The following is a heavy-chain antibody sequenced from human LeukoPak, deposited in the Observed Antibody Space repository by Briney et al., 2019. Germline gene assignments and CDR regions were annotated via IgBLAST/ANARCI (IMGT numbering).Heavy chain of an antibody. Sequence: GGSLRLSCAASGFTFSSYAMHWVRQAPGKGLEWVAVISYDGSNKYYADSVKGRFTISRDNSKNTLYLQMNSLRAEDTAVYYCARAFVDTIFGVVMGESYYFDYWGQGTLVTVSS. V-gene: IGHV3-30-3*01. J-gene: IGHJ4*02. D-gene: IGHD3-3*01. CDR1: GFTFSSYA. CDR2: ISYDGSNK. CDR3: ARAFVDTIFGVVMGESYYFDY.